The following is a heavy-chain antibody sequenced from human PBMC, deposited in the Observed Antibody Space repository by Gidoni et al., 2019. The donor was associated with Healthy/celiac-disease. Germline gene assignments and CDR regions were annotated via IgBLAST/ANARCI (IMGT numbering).Heavy chain of an antibody. V-gene: IGHV3-7*01. J-gene: IGHJ1*01. Sequence: EVQLVESGGGLVQPGGSLRPSCAASGFPFSSYWMSWVRQAPGKGLEWVANINQDGSEKYYVDSVKGRFTISRDNAKNSLYLQMNSLGAGDTAVFYCARDRQTGSGWLGFQHWGQGTLVTVSS. CDR3: ARDRQTGSGWLGFQH. CDR2: INQDGSEK. D-gene: IGHD6-19*01. CDR1: GFPFSSYW.